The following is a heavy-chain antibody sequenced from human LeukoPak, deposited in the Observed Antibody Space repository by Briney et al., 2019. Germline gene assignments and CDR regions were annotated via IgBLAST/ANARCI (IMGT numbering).Heavy chain of an antibody. CDR3: ATSRAATRYFDL. V-gene: IGHV1-24*01. Sequence: ASVKVSCKVSGYTLTELSMHWVRQAPGKGLEWMGGFDPEDGETIYAQKFQGRVTMTEDTSTDTAYMELSSLRSEDTAVYYCATSRAATRYFDLWGRGTLVTVSS. CDR1: GYTLTELS. J-gene: IGHJ2*01. D-gene: IGHD2-15*01. CDR2: FDPEDGET.